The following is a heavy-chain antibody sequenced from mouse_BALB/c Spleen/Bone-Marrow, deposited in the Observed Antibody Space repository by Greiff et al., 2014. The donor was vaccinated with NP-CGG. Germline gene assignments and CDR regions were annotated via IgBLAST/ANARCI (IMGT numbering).Heavy chain of an antibody. V-gene: IGHV14-3*02. J-gene: IGHJ4*01. CDR1: GFNIKDTY. CDR3: AQGYDWAMDY. D-gene: IGHD2-14*01. CDR2: IDPANGNT. Sequence: EVQLQESGAELVKPGASVKLPCTASGFNIKDTYIHWVKQRPGQGLEWIGRIDPANGNTKYDPKFQGKATITTDTSSNTAYLQLSSLTSEDTAVYYCAQGYDWAMDYWGQGTSVTVSS.